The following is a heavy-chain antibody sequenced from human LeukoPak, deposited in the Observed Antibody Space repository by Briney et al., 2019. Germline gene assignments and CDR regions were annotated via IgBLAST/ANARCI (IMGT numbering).Heavy chain of an antibody. CDR3: ARDGVYYDSSGYPGAFDI. J-gene: IGHJ3*02. CDR2: IIPIFGTA. CDR1: GGTFSSYA. Sequence: SVKVSRKASGGTFSSYAISWVRQAPGQGLEWMGGIIPIFGTANYAQKFQGRVTITADESTSTAYMELSSLRSEDTAVYYCARDGVYYDSSGYPGAFDIWGQGTMVTVSS. D-gene: IGHD3-22*01. V-gene: IGHV1-69*13.